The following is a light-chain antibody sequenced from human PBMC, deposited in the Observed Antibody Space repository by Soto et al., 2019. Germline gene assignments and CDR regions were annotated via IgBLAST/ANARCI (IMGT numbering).Light chain of an antibody. CDR3: IPHDINSPPAA. Sequence: QSALTQPDSVSGSPGQSITISCTGTSGDIGSYTYVSWYQQYPDKAPKLLISEVTNRPSGVSNRFSGSKSGNTASLTISGLQAEDEAHYYCIPHDINSPPAAFCGGTHLTV. CDR2: EVT. CDR1: SGDIGSYTY. V-gene: IGLV2-14*01. J-gene: IGLJ2*01.